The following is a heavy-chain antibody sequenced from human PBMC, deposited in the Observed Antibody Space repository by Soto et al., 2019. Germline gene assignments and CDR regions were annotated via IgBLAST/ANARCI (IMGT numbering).Heavy chain of an antibody. CDR1: GFSLTTDRVG. CDR2: IYWDDRK. V-gene: IGHV2-5*02. Sequence: QITLKESGPTLVKPTQTLTLTCTFSGFSLTTDRVGVGWIRQPPGEALEWLAVIYWDDRKTYRPPLESRLTITKDTSKNQVALTMTNMDSLDTATYYCAHAYGGRSLYWGQGTLVTVSS. CDR3: AHAYGGRSLY. D-gene: IGHD1-26*01. J-gene: IGHJ4*02.